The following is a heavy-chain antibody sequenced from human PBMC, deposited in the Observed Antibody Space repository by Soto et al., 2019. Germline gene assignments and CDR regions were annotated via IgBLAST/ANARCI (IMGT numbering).Heavy chain of an antibody. Sequence: WLCXRLSWSAGVFSFISACMIWFRHAPGKGRGWVGRIKSKTEGGTADYAAPVKVRFTISRDDSKKTLYIQMPSLTTQDTDVYYCRPDDGGLGPWGQPTLVNVYS. CDR1: VFSFISAC. J-gene: IGHJ5*02. D-gene: IGHD3-16*01. CDR2: IKSKTEGGTA. CDR3: RPDDGGLGP. V-gene: IGHV3-15*01.